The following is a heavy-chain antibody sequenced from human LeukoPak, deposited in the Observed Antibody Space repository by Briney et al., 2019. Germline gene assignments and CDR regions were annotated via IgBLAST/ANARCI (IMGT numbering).Heavy chain of an antibody. CDR3: ARGISDCSGGSCYSPYAFDI. CDR2: XXXXXXT. V-gene: IGHV4-34*01. J-gene: IGHJ3*02. Sequence: PSETLSLTCAVYGGSFSGYYWSXXXXXPGXXXXXXXXXXXXXXTXXXPSLXSRXXXXXXTSKIQFSLKLSSVTAADTAVYYCARGISDCSGGSCYSPYAFDIWGQGTMVTVSS. D-gene: IGHD2-15*01. CDR1: GGSFSGYY.